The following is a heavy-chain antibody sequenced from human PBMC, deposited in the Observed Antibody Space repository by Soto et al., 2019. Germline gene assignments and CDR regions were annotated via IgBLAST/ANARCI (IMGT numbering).Heavy chain of an antibody. CDR3: ARARSPGYTDAFDI. V-gene: IGHV4-61*01. D-gene: IGHD5-18*01. CDR1: GGSVSGDTYF. Sequence: KPSETLSLTCTVSGGSVSGDTYFWSWIRQPPGKGLEWIGYIYYSGTTNYNPSLKSRVTISVDTSKNQFSLKLSSVTAADTAVYYCARARSPGYTDAFDIWAQGTMVPVSS. J-gene: IGHJ3*02. CDR2: IYYSGTT.